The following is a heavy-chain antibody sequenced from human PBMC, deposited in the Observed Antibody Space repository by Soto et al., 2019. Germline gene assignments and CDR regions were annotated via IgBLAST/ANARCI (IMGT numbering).Heavy chain of an antibody. J-gene: IGHJ4*02. V-gene: IGHV3-23*01. CDR2: ISGSGGTT. Sequence: EVQLLESGGGLVQPGRSLRLSCAASGFTFNNYAMSWVRQAPGQGLDWVSAISGSGGTTYYAVAVKGRFTISSDNSKNMLLLHMNSLQAEDAALYYGAKFFGQTGSNTGWPWSLHDWGQGTMVTVSS. CDR3: AKFFGQTGSNTGWPWSLHD. D-gene: IGHD6-19*01. CDR1: GFTFNNYA.